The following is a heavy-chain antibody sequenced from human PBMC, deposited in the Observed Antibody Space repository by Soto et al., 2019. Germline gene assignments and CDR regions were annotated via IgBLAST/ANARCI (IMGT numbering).Heavy chain of an antibody. CDR1: GFTFDDYA. V-gene: IGHV3-74*01. CDR2: VSGDGSST. Sequence: GGSLRLSCAASGFTFDDYAMHWVRQAPGKGLVWVSRVSGDGSSTNYADSVKGRFTISRDNAKNTLYLQMNSLRAEDAAVYYCAKGDCSSTSCYLSHRGQGTLVTVSS. D-gene: IGHD2-2*01. J-gene: IGHJ4*02. CDR3: AKGDCSSTSCYLSH.